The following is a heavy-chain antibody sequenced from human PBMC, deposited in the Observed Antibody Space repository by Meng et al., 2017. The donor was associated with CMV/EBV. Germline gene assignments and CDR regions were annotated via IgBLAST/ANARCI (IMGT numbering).Heavy chain of an antibody. CDR3: ARDFLVSSGYYRNYYYYGMDV. Sequence: GGSLRLSCAASGFTFSSYEMNWVRQAPGKGLEWVSYISSSGSTIYYADSVKSRFTISRDNAKNSLYLQMNSLRAEDTAVYYCARDFLVSSGYYRNYYYYGMDVWGQGTTVTVSS. CDR2: ISSSGSTI. D-gene: IGHD3-22*01. V-gene: IGHV3-48*03. CDR1: GFTFSSYE. J-gene: IGHJ6*02.